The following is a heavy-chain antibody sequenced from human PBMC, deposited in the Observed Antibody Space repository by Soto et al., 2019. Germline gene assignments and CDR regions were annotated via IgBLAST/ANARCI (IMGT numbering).Heavy chain of an antibody. D-gene: IGHD3-10*01. J-gene: IGHJ4*02. CDR3: ARENNVLPGGYFDY. CDR2: IYYSEST. Sequence: SETLSLTCTVSGGSISSYYWSWIRQPPGKGLEWIGYIYYSESTNYNPSLKSRVTISVDTSKNQFSLKLSSVTAADTAVYYCARENNVLPGGYFDYWGQGTLVTVSS. V-gene: IGHV4-59*12. CDR1: GGSISSYY.